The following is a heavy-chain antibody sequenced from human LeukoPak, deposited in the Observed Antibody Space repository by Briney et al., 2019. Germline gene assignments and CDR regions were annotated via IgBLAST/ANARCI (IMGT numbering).Heavy chain of an antibody. CDR2: EWHDGSNK. J-gene: IGHJ4*02. CDR3: ARELFGSGSCPDY. D-gene: IGHD3-10*01. Sequence: GGTPRPSSTAPGFTPSSYAIHWIRQAPGKGLERVALEWHDGSNKYYTDSLKGRFTISRDNSKNTVYLQMNSLRAEDTAVYYCARELFGSGSCPDYWGQGTLVTVSS. V-gene: IGHV3-33*01. CDR1: GFTPSSYA.